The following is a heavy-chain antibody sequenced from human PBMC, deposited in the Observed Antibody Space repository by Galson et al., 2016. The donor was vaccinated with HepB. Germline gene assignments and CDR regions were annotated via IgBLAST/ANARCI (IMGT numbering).Heavy chain of an antibody. V-gene: IGHV3-23*01. CDR3: AKDRYDSSGARYDY. D-gene: IGHD3-22*01. Sequence: SLRLSCAASGFTFSNYAMSWVRQAPGKGLEWVSGISESGGTTYDTDSVKGRSTISRDNSRNMLFLQMTSMRAEDTAVYYCAKDRYDSSGARYDYWGQGTLVTVSS. J-gene: IGHJ4*02. CDR2: ISESGGTT. CDR1: GFTFSNYA.